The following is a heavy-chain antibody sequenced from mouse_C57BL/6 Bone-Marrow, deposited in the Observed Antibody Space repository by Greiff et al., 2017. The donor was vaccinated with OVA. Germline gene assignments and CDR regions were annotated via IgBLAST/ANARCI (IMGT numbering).Heavy chain of an antibody. CDR2: IYPRSGNT. J-gene: IGHJ2*01. Sequence: VQLVESGAELARPGASVKLSCKASGYTFTSYGISWVKQRTGQGLEWIGEIYPRSGNTYYNEKFKGKATLTADKSSSTAYMELRSLTSEDSAVYFCARRGKWYYFDYWGQGTTLTVSA. D-gene: IGHD1-1*02. CDR1: GYTFTSYG. V-gene: IGHV1-81*01. CDR3: ARRGKWYYFDY.